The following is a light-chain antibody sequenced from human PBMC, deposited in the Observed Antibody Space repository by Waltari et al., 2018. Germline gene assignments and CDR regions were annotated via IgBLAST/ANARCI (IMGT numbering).Light chain of an antibody. CDR1: HSVSRF. CDR3: QKYGSLPAT. CDR2: DAS. J-gene: IGKJ1*01. V-gene: IGKV3-20*01. Sequence: SCRASHSVSRFLSWYQQRPCQAPRLLIYDASSRATSIPDRFSGSGSGTDFSLTISRLEPEDFSVYYCQKYGSLPATFGQGTKLEIK.